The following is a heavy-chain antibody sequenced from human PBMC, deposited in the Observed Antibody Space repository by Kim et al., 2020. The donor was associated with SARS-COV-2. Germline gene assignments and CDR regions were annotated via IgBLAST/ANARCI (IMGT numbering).Heavy chain of an antibody. CDR3: ARGPELRFLEWLYYV. Sequence: GESLKISCKGSGYSFTSYWIGWVRQMPGKGLEWMGIIYPGDSDTRYSPSFQGQVTISADKSISTAYLQWSSLKASDTAMYYCARGPELRFLEWLYYVWGQGTMVTVSS. D-gene: IGHD3-3*01. CDR2: IYPGDSDT. V-gene: IGHV5-51*01. CDR1: GYSFTSYW. J-gene: IGHJ3*01.